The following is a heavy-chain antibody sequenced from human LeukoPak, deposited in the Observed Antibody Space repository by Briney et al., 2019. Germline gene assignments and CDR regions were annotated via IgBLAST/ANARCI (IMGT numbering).Heavy chain of an antibody. Sequence: ASVKVSCKASGYTFTSYDINWVRQATGQGLEWMGWMNPNSGNTGYAQKFQGRVTMTRNTSISTAYMELSSLRSEDTAVYYCARGYCSSTSCYVFWYYYYGMDVWGQGTTVTVSS. CDR2: MNPNSGNT. V-gene: IGHV1-8*01. J-gene: IGHJ6*02. D-gene: IGHD2-2*01. CDR1: GYTFTSYD. CDR3: ARGYCSSTSCYVFWYYYYGMDV.